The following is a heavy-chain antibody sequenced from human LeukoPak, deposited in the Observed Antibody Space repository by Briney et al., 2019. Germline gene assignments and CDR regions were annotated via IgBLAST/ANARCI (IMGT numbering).Heavy chain of an antibody. V-gene: IGHV3-48*01. CDR2: ITRSSDVI. J-gene: IGHJ4*02. CDR1: GFTFSSYS. CDR3: ARGYLSGLDS. D-gene: IGHD6-19*01. Sequence: GGSLRLSCAASGFTFSSYSINWVRQAPGKGLEWVSYITRSSDVIYYADSVKGRFTVSRDNAKNSLFLQMNSLRAEDTAVYYCARGYLSGLDSWGQGTLVTVSS.